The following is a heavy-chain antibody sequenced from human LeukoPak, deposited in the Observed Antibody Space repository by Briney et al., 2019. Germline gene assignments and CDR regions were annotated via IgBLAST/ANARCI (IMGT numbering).Heavy chain of an antibody. CDR2: ISAYNGNT. J-gene: IGHJ4*02. CDR1: SYTFTNYA. CDR3: ASNAKDDILTGYYYFDY. D-gene: IGHD3-9*01. V-gene: IGHV1-18*01. Sequence: ASVKVSCKASSYTFTNYAFTWVRQAPGQGLEWMGWISAYNGNTNYAQKLQGRVTITTDTSTSTAYMEMRRLRSEDTAVYYCASNAKDDILTGYYYFDYWGQGTLVTVSS.